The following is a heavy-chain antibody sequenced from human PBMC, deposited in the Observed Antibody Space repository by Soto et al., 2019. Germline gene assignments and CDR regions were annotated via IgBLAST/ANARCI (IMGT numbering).Heavy chain of an antibody. Sequence: EVQLVESGGGLIQPGGSLRLSCAASGFSVSSNYMSWVRQAPGKGLDWVSVIYSGGSTYYADSVKGRFTISRDNSKNTLYLQMNSQRVEDTAVYYCASRTMVRGVVGYGMDVWGQGTTVTVSS. CDR2: IYSGGST. CDR1: GFSVSSNY. V-gene: IGHV3-53*01. D-gene: IGHD3-10*01. J-gene: IGHJ6*02. CDR3: ASRTMVRGVVGYGMDV.